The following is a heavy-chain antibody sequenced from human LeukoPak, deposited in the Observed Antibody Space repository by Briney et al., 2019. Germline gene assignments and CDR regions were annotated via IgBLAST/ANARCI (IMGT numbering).Heavy chain of an antibody. CDR1: GFTFDDYA. V-gene: IGHV3-9*01. CDR3: ARDGYNQYDAFDI. J-gene: IGHJ3*02. D-gene: IGHD5-24*01. CDR2: ISWNSGST. Sequence: GGSLRLSCAASGFTFDDYAMHWVRQAPGKGLEWVSGISWNSGSTYYADSVKGRFTISRDNSKNTLYLQMNSLRAEDTAVYYCARDGYNQYDAFDIWGQGTMVTVSS.